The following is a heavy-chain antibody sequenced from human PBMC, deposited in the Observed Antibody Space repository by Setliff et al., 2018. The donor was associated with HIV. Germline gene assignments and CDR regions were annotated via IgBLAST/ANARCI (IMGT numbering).Heavy chain of an antibody. CDR2: IYYSGST. Sequence: PSETLSLTCTVSGGSISSSSYYWGWVRQPPGKGLEWIGSIYYSGSTSYNPSLKSRVTISVDTSKNQFSLKLISVTAADTAVYYCARDLYSSGWYGLYYYVMDVWGQGTTVTVSS. D-gene: IGHD6-19*01. V-gene: IGHV4-39*07. CDR3: ARDLYSSGWYGLYYYVMDV. CDR1: GGSISSSSYY. J-gene: IGHJ6*02.